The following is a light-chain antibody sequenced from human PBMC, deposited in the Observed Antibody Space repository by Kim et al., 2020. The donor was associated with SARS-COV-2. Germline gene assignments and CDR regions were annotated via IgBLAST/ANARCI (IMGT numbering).Light chain of an antibody. Sequence: DTVLTQSPLSLPVTLGQPASISCRSSQGLVHTDGNTYLNWFHQRPGQSPRRLIYKVSKRDSGVPDRFSGSGSGTDFTLTISRVEAEDIGIYFCMQATEWPRTFGLGTKVDIK. CDR2: KVS. CDR1: QGLVHTDGNTY. V-gene: IGKV2-30*02. J-gene: IGKJ1*01. CDR3: MQATEWPRT.